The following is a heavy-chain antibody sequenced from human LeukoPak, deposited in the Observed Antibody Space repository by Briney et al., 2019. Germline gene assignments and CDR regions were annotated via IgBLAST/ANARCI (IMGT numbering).Heavy chain of an antibody. D-gene: IGHD1-26*01. V-gene: IGHV3-7*01. CDR3: AREAWELSFDY. J-gene: IGHJ4*02. CDR1: GFTFSTYS. Sequence: GGSLRLSCAASGFTFSTYSMNWVRQAPGKGLEWVANLKQDGSEKYFVDSVKGRFTISRDNANNSLYLQMNSLRAEDTAIYYCAREAWELSFDYWGQGTLVTVSS. CDR2: LKQDGSEK.